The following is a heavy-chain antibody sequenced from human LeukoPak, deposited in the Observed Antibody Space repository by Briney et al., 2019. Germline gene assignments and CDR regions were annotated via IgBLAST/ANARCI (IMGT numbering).Heavy chain of an antibody. J-gene: IGHJ4*02. CDR3: TRGRYSGSYWNYLDY. D-gene: IGHD1-26*01. CDR2: IRSKAYGGTT. CDR1: GFTFGDYA. Sequence: GGSLRLSCTASGFTFGDYAMSWVRQAPGKGLEWVGFIRSKAYGGTTEYAASVKGRFTISRDDSKSIAYLQMNSLKTEDTAVYYCTRGRYSGSYWNYLDYWGQGTLVTVSS. V-gene: IGHV3-49*04.